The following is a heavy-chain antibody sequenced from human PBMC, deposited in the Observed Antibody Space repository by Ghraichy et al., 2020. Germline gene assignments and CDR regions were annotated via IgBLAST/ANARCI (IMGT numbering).Heavy chain of an antibody. CDR2: ISGSGGST. J-gene: IGHJ4*02. D-gene: IGHD4-23*01. CDR3: AKAVVTPIDPFDY. V-gene: IGHV3-23*01. Sequence: GESLNISCAASGFTFSSYAMSWVRQAPGKGLEWVSAISGSGGSTYYADSVKGRFTISRDNSKNTLYLQMNSLRAEDTAVYYCAKAVVTPIDPFDYWGQGTLVTVSS. CDR1: GFTFSSYA.